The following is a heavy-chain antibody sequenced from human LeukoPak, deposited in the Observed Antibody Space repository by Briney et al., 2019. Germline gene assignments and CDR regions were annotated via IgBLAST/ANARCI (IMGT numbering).Heavy chain of an antibody. CDR1: GDSVSSNSVT. CDR2: TYYRSTWYN. CDR3: ARRLTQYDCFDP. Sequence: SQTLSLTCAISGDSVSSNSVTWNWIRQSPSRGLEWLGRTYYRSTWYNDYAVSVRGRITVNPDTSKNQFSLHLNSVTLEDTAVYYCARRLTQYDCFDPWGQGILVTVSS. D-gene: IGHD2-2*01. J-gene: IGHJ5*02. V-gene: IGHV6-1*01.